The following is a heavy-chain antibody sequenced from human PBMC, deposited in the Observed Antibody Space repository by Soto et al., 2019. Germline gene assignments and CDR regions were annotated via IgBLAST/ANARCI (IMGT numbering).Heavy chain of an antibody. J-gene: IGHJ4*02. CDR3: ARARMYSGSYYVFDY. CDR2: IIPIFGTA. Sequence: GASVKVSCKASGGTFSSYAISWVRQAPGQGLEWMGGIIPIFGTANYAQKFQGRVTITAGESTSTAYMELSSLRSEDTAMYYCARARMYSGSYYVFDYWGQGTLVTVSS. D-gene: IGHD1-26*01. CDR1: GGTFSSYA. V-gene: IGHV1-69*13.